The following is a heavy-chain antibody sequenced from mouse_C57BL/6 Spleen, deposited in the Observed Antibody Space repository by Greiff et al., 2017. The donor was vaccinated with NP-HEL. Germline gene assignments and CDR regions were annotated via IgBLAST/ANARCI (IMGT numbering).Heavy chain of an antibody. Sequence: VQGVESGAELAKPGASVKLSCKASGYTFTSYWMHWVKQRPGQGLEWIGYINPSSGYTKYNQKFKDKATLTADKSSSTAYMQLSSLTYEDSAVYYCARAVYYGSSQSWFAYWGQGTLVTVSA. V-gene: IGHV1-7*01. CDR2: INPSSGYT. CDR3: ARAVYYGSSQSWFAY. J-gene: IGHJ3*01. D-gene: IGHD1-1*01. CDR1: GYTFTSYW.